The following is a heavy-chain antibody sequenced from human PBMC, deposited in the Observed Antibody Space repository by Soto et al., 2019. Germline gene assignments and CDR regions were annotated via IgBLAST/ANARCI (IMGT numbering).Heavy chain of an antibody. V-gene: IGHV4-34*01. CDR3: ARRYMVRGVSWFDP. D-gene: IGHD3-10*01. Sequence: SETLSLTCAVYGGSFSGYYWSWIRQPPGKGLEWIGEINHSGSTNYNPSLKSRVTISVDTSKNQFSLKLSPVTAADTAVYYCARRYMVRGVSWFDPWGQGTLVTVSS. CDR2: INHSGST. CDR1: GGSFSGYY. J-gene: IGHJ5*02.